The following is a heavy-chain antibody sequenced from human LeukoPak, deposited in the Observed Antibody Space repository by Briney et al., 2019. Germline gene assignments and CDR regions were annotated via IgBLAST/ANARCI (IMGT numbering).Heavy chain of an antibody. CDR2: LNAGNGNT. J-gene: IGHJ5*02. CDR1: GYSFTSNY. V-gene: IGHV1-3*01. CDR3: VRGQTVTTGNWFDP. Sequence: GASVKVSCKASGYSFTSNYIHWVRQAPGQRLEWMGWLNAGNGNTRYSQKFQDRVTITRDTSASTAYMELSSLRSEDTAVYYCVRGQTVTTGNWFDPWGQGTLVTVSS. D-gene: IGHD4-17*01.